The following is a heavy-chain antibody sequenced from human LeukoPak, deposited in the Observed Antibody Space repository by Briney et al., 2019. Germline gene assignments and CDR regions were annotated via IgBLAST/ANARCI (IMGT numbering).Heavy chain of an antibody. CDR3: ARDKAFSYEDY. J-gene: IGHJ4*02. D-gene: IGHD5-12*01. CDR2: ISYDGSNK. CDR1: GFTFSSYA. V-gene: IGHV3-30-3*01. Sequence: PGGSLRLSCAASGFTFSSYAMHWVRQAPGKGLEWVAVISYDGSNKYYADSVKGRFTISRDNSKNTLYLQMNSLRAEDTAVYYCARDKAFSYEDYWGQGTLVTVSS.